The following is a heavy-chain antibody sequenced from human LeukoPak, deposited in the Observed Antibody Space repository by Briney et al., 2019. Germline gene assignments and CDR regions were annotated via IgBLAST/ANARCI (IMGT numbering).Heavy chain of an antibody. CDR1: GFTFSSYG. CDR3: ARDQARLYYYDSSGYLDY. J-gene: IGHJ4*02. CDR2: IWYDGSNK. V-gene: IGHV3-33*01. Sequence: GGSLRLSCAASGFTFSSYGMHWVRQAPGKGLEWVAVIWYDGSNKYYADSVKGRFTISRDNSKNTLYLQMNSLRAEDTAVYYCARDQARLYYYDSSGYLDYWGQGTLVTVSS. D-gene: IGHD3-22*01.